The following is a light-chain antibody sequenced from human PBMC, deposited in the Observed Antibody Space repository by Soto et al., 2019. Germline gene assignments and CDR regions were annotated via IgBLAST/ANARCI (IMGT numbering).Light chain of an antibody. CDR1: QSVTSTY. CDR2: GAS. J-gene: IGKJ2*01. CDR3: QYYGSSPPTT. Sequence: EFVLTQSPGTLYLSPGERAILSCRASQSVTSTYIAWYQQKPGQAPRLLIYGASSRATGIPDRFSGSGSGTDFTLTISRLEAEDFAVYYCQYYGSSPPTTVGQGTKLEIK. V-gene: IGKV3-20*01.